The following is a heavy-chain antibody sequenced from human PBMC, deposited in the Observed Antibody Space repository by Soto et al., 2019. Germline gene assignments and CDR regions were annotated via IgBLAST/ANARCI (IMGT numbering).Heavy chain of an antibody. CDR1: GYTFTSYG. Sequence: QVQLVQSGAEVKKPGASVKVSCKASGYTFTSYGISWVRQAPGQGLEWMGWISAYNGNTNYAQKLQGRVTRTTDTSTSTAYMELRSLRADDTAVYYWARSYVVPAATRGGYYFDYWGQGTLVTVSS. V-gene: IGHV1-18*01. CDR2: ISAYNGNT. D-gene: IGHD2-2*01. CDR3: ARSYVVPAATRGGYYFDY. J-gene: IGHJ4*02.